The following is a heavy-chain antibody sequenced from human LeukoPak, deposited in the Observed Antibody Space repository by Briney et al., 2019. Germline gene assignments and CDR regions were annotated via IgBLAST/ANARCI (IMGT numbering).Heavy chain of an antibody. CDR2: INHNGST. CDR3: ARGPSARRWFDP. D-gene: IGHD6-6*01. V-gene: IGHV4-34*01. Sequence: SETLSLTCAVYGGSFSGYYWSWIRQPPGKGLEWIGEINHNGSTNYNPSLKSRVTISVDTSKNQFSLKLSSVTAADTAVYYCARGPSARRWFDPWGQGTLVTVSS. CDR1: GGSFSGYY. J-gene: IGHJ5*02.